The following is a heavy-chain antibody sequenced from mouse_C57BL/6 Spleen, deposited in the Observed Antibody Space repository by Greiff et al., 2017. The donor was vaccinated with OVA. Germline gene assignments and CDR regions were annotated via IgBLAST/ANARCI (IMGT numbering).Heavy chain of an antibody. D-gene: IGHD2-1*01. Sequence: QVQLQQPGTELVKPGASVKLSCKASGYTFTSYWMHWVKQRPGQGLEWIGNINPSNGGTNYNEKFKSKATLTVDKSSSTAYMQRSSLTSEDSAVYYCAREIGIYSYYFDYWGQGTTLTVSS. CDR3: AREIGIYSYYFDY. CDR2: INPSNGGT. V-gene: IGHV1-53*01. J-gene: IGHJ2*01. CDR1: GYTFTSYW.